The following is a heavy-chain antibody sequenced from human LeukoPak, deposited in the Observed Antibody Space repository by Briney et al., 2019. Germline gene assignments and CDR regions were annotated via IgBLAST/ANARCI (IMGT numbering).Heavy chain of an antibody. CDR2: IYYSGTT. V-gene: IGHV4-30-4*01. CDR1: GGSINSGGYY. Sequence: PSETLSLTCNVSGGSINSGGYYWSWIRQPPGKGLEWIGYIYYSGTTYYNPSLKSQVSIAVDTSENQFSLKLSSVTAADTAVYYCARTMSSYYYAMDVWGQGTTVTVSS. J-gene: IGHJ6*02. D-gene: IGHD3-3*01. CDR3: ARTMSSYYYAMDV.